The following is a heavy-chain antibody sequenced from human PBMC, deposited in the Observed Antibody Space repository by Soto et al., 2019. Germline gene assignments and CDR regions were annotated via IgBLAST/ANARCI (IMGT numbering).Heavy chain of an antibody. Sequence: PGVSLRLSCAASGCNFSSYAMSWVRQDTGKGLEWVSAISGSGVSTYYADPVKGRFTISRDNSKNTLYLQMNSLRAEDTAVYYCAKDSRSYSSGWYSRRSEYFQHWGQGTLVTVSS. J-gene: IGHJ1*01. CDR1: GCNFSSYA. D-gene: IGHD6-19*01. V-gene: IGHV3-23*01. CDR2: ISGSGVST. CDR3: AKDSRSYSSGWYSRRSEYFQH.